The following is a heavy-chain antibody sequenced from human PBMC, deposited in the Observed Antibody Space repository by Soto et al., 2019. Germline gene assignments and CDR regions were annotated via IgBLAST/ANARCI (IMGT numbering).Heavy chain of an antibody. J-gene: IGHJ3*02. V-gene: IGHV4-34*01. CDR3: ARGHKLRYFDWLLSDAFDI. CDR2: INHSGST. Sequence: SETLSLTCAVYGGSFSGYYWSWIRQPPGKGLEWIGEINHSGSTNYNPSLKSRVTISVDTSKNQFSLKLSSVTAADTAVYYCARGHKLRYFDWLLSDAFDIWGQGTMVTVSS. D-gene: IGHD3-9*01. CDR1: GGSFSGYY.